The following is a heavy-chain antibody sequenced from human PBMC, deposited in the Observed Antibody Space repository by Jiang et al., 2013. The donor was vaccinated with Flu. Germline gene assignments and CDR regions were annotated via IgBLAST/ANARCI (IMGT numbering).Heavy chain of an antibody. CDR2: ISSSGSTI. CDR3: GRDLDGSYWLRGTPVYYGMDV. Sequence: VQLVESGGGLVQPGGSLRLSCAASGFTFSSYEMNWVRQAPGKGLEWVSYISSSGSTIYYADSVKGRFTISRDNAKNSLYLQMNSLRAEDTAVYYCGRDLDGSYWLRGTPVYYGMDVWGQGTTVTVSS. D-gene: IGHD1-26*01. CDR1: GFTFSSYE. V-gene: IGHV3-48*03. J-gene: IGHJ6*02.